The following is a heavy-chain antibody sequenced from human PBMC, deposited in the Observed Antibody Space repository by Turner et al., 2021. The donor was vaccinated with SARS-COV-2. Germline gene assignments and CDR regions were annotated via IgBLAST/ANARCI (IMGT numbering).Heavy chain of an antibody. J-gene: IGHJ4*02. D-gene: IGHD4-17*01. CDR3: ARDYGDYYFDY. V-gene: IGHV3-53*01. CDR1: GFTVSSNY. Sequence: EVQLVESVGVLIQPGGSLRLSCAASGFTVSSNYMSWVRQAPGKGLEWVSVIYSGGSTYYTDSVKGRFTISRDNSKNTLYLQMNSLRAEDTAVYYCARDYGDYYFDYWGQGTLVTVSS. CDR2: IYSGGST.